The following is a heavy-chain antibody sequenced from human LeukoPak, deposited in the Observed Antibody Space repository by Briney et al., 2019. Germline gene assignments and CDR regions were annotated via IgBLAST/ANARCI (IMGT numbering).Heavy chain of an antibody. D-gene: IGHD3/OR15-3a*01. CDR3: ARDKGLGQNRGWFDP. CDR2: IYYSGST. CDR1: GGSISSGGYY. V-gene: IGHV4-31*03. J-gene: IGHJ5*02. Sequence: SETLSLTCTVSGGSISSGGYYWSWIRQHPGKGLEWIRNIYYSGSTYYNPSLENRVTISVDTSKNHFSLRLSSVTAADTAVYYCARDKGLGQNRGWFDPWGQGTLVTVSS.